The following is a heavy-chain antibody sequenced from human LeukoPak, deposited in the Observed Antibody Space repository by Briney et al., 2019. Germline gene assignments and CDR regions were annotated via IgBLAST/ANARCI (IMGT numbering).Heavy chain of an antibody. CDR3: ARSGPDALYCSGGSCYSIAFDI. CDR2: IDWDDDK. V-gene: IGHV2-70*04. CDR1: GFSLGTRGMS. J-gene: IGHJ3*02. Sequence: SGPALVKPPQTLTLTCTFSGFSLGTRGMSVCWIPQPPGKALEWLTRIDWDDDKFHSTSLKTRLTISKDTSKNQVVLTMTNMDPVDTATYYCARSGPDALYCSGGSCYSIAFDIWGQGTMVTVSS. D-gene: IGHD2-15*01.